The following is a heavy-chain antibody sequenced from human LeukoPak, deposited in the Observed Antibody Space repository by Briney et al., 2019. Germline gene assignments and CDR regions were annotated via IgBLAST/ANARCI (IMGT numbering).Heavy chain of an antibody. CDR2: IYYSGST. J-gene: IGHJ5*02. V-gene: IGHV4-59*01. CDR3: ARARVPAAINWFDP. CDR1: GGSISSYY. D-gene: IGHD2-2*01. Sequence: SETLSLTCTVSGGSISSYYWSWIRQPPGKGLEWIGYIYYSGSTNYNPSLKSRVTISVDTSKNPFSLKLSSVTAADTAVYYCARARVPAAINWFDPWGQGTLVTVSS.